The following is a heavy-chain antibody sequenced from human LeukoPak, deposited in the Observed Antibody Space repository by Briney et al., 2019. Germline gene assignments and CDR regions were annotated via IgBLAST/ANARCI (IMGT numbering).Heavy chain of an antibody. CDR2: ISSDGRNE. V-gene: IGHV3-33*05. D-gene: IGHD3-16*01. CDR1: GFASSTDG. J-gene: IGHJ2*01. CDR3: ARNTDYSRQYWFVDL. Sequence: PGGSLRLSCAASGFASSTDGIHRIRQAPGKGLEWVAAISSDGRNEYFTDSVKGRFTISRDDSKNTVYLQMNSLRVEDTSLYFCARNTDYSRQYWFVDLWGRGTLVSVPS.